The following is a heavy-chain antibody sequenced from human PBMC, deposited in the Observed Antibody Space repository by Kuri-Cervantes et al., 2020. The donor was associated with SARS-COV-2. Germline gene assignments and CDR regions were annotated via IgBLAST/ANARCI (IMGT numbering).Heavy chain of an antibody. J-gene: IGHJ5*02. Sequence: ESLKISCTVSGGSISSYYWSWIRQPPGKGLEWIGYIYYSGSTNYNPSLKRRVTISVDTSKNQFSLKLSSVTAADTAVYYCARELGLTTVNWFDPWGQGTLVTVSS. D-gene: IGHD4-17*01. CDR2: IYYSGST. CDR3: ARELGLTTVNWFDP. CDR1: GGSISSYY. V-gene: IGHV4-59*01.